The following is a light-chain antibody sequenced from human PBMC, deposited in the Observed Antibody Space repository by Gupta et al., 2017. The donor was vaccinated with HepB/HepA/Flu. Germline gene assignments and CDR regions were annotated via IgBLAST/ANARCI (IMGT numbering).Light chain of an antibody. CDR1: NSDVGGYNS. CDR2: DVN. Sequence: HSALTHPASGSGSPGQSYTISCTGTNSDVGGYNSVSWYQQPPGKAPKLIIYDVNNRPSGISNRFSGSKFGVTASLSGSGLQAEDESDYYCSSYKTGNSYVFGIGIKVTVL. V-gene: IGLV2-14*03. CDR3: SSYKTGNSYV. J-gene: IGLJ1*01.